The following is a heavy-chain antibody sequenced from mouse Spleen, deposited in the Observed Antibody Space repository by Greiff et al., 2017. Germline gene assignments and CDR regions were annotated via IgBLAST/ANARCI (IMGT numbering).Heavy chain of an antibody. CDR2: ISSGSSTI. Sequence: EVKLQESGGGLVKPGGSLKLSCAASGFTFSDYGMHWVRQAPEKGLEWVAYISSGSSTIYSADTVKGRFTISRDNAKNTLFLQMTSLRSEDTAMYYCARRSSSFFDYWGQGTTLTVSS. V-gene: IGHV5-17*01. CDR3: ARRSSSFFDY. CDR1: GFTFSDYG. J-gene: IGHJ2*01. D-gene: IGHD1-1*01.